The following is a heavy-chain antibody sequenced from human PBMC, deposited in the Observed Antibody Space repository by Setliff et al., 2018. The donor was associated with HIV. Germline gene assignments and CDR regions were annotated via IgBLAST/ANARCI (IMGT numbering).Heavy chain of an antibody. D-gene: IGHD1-1*01. Sequence: SETLSLTCAVYGGSFSAYYWSWIRQTPGKGLEWIGFVYSTGSINYSPSFRGRLTISLDTSENQFSLHLTSVTAADTAVYYCARAEGDAYNSLPYFDSWGPGALVTVSS. CDR3: ARAEGDAYNSLPYFDS. CDR1: GGSFSAYY. J-gene: IGHJ4*02. V-gene: IGHV4-59*01. CDR2: VYSTGSI.